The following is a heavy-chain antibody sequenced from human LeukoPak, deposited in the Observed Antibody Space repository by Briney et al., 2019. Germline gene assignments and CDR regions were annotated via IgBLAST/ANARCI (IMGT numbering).Heavy chain of an antibody. D-gene: IGHD3-3*01. J-gene: IGHJ4*02. CDR2: VKQDGSGE. CDR3: ARELTIFGVVGIY. V-gene: IGHV3-7*03. Sequence: GGSLRLSCAASGFNLTDYWMSWVRQAPGKGLEWAANVKQDGSGEYYVDSVKGRFTISRDNAKNSVYLQMNSLGAEDTAVYYCARELTIFGVVGIYWGQGTLVTVSS. CDR1: GFNLTDYW.